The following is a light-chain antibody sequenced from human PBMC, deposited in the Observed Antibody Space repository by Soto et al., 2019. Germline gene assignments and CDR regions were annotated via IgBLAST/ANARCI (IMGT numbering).Light chain of an antibody. CDR1: QSIRSR. CDR2: KAS. CDR3: QQYNIYPWT. V-gene: IGKV1-5*03. Sequence: DIQMTQSPSTLSASVGDRVTITCRASQSIRSRLAWYQQKPGKAPKPLIYKASSLESGVPSRFSGSGSGTEFTLTISSLQPDDFATYYCQQYNIYPWTFGQGTKVEIK. J-gene: IGKJ1*01.